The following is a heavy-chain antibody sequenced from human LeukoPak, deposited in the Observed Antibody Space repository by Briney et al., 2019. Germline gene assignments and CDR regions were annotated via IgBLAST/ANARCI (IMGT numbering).Heavy chain of an antibody. CDR1: GYTFTTYA. D-gene: IGHD3-9*01. J-gene: IGHJ4*02. Sequence: ASVKVSCKASGYTFTTYAIQWVRQAPGQRLGWMGWINAGNGNTKYSQNFQGRVTITRDTPASTAYMELSSLRSEDTTVYYCGREHDTLTGFSFDSWGQGTLVTVSS. V-gene: IGHV1-3*01. CDR2: INAGNGNT. CDR3: GREHDTLTGFSFDS.